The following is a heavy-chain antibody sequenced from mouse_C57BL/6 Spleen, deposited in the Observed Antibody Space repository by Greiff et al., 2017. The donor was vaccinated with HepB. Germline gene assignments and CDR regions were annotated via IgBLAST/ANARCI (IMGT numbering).Heavy chain of an antibody. CDR2: INPNNGGT. J-gene: IGHJ4*01. V-gene: IGHV1-26*01. Sequence: EVQLQQSGPELVKPGASVKISCKASGYTFTDYYMNWVKQSHGKSLEWIGDINPNNGGTSYNQKFKGKATLTVDKSSSTAYMELRSLTSEDSAVYYCARESPIYLLSYAMDYWGQGTSVTVSS. CDR3: ARESPIYLLSYAMDY. CDR1: GYTFTDYY. D-gene: IGHD2-1*01.